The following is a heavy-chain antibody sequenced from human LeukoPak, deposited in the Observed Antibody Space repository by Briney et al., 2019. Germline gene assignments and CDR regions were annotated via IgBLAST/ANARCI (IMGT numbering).Heavy chain of an antibody. J-gene: IGHJ4*02. CDR2: ISYDGSNK. CDR3: AKGSSEQWLVLDY. D-gene: IGHD6-19*01. V-gene: IGHV3-30*18. Sequence: PGGSLRLSCAASGFTLSSYGMHWVRQAPGKGLEWVAVISYDGSNKYYAESVKGRFTISRDNSKNTLYLQINSLRAEDTAVYYCAKGSSEQWLVLDYWGQGTLVTVSS. CDR1: GFTLSSYG.